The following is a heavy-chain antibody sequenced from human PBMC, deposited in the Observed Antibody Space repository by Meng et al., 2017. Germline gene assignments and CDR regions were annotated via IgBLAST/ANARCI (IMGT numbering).Heavy chain of an antibody. CDR3: ARSDWFDP. V-gene: IGHV3-74*01. Sequence: EVARVESGGGLVQSAGSLRLSSTAYGFTFRNYWMQWVRQAPGKGLVWVSRIKPDGTMTVYADSVKGRFTISRDNAKNTLYLQMNSLRSDDTAVYYCARSDWFDPWGQGTLVTVSS. CDR1: GFTFRNYW. J-gene: IGHJ5*02. CDR2: IKPDGTMT.